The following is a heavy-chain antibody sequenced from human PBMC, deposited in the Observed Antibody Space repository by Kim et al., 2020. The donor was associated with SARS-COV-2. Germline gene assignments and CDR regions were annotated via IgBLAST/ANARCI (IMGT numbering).Heavy chain of an antibody. J-gene: IGHJ4*02. CDR1: GFTFRSYA. Sequence: GGSLRLSCAASGFTFRSYAMHWVRQAPGKGLEWVAVISYDGSNKYYADSVKGRFTISRDNSKNTLYLQMNSLRAEDTAVYYCARDYHSSGYYPDYWGQGT. D-gene: IGHD3-22*01. V-gene: IGHV3-30*04. CDR2: ISYDGSNK. CDR3: ARDYHSSGYYPDY.